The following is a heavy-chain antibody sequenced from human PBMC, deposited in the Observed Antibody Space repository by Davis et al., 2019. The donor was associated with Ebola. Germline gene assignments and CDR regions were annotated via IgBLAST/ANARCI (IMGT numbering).Heavy chain of an antibody. CDR3: ARDAGYCSGGSCEALDY. D-gene: IGHD2-15*01. Sequence: PGGSLRLSCAASGFTFSSYAMHWVRQAPGKGLEWVAVISYDGSNKYYADSVKGRFTISRDNSKNTLYLQMNSLRAEDTAVYYCARDAGYCSGGSCEALDYWGQGTLVTVSS. V-gene: IGHV3-30-3*01. J-gene: IGHJ4*02. CDR2: ISYDGSNK. CDR1: GFTFSSYA.